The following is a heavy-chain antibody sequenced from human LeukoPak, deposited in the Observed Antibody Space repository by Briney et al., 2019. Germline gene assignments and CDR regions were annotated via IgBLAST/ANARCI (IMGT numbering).Heavy chain of an antibody. CDR1: GFTFSSYA. V-gene: IGHV3-23*01. J-gene: IGHJ4*02. Sequence: PGGSLRLSCAASGFTFSSYAMSWVRQAPGKGLEWVSAISGSGGSTYYADSVKGRFTISRDNAKNSLYLQMNSLRAEDTALYYCAYSSGWYGPVYFDYWGQGTLVTVSS. CDR3: AYSSGWYGPVYFDY. D-gene: IGHD6-19*01. CDR2: ISGSGGST.